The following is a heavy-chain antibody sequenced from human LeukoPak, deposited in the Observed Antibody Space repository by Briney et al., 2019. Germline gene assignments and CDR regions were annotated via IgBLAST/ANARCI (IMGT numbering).Heavy chain of an antibody. V-gene: IGHV5-51*01. CDR3: ARPPYSGSYIDAFDI. D-gene: IGHD1-26*01. Sequence: GESLKISCKGSGYSFTSYWIGWVRQMPGKGLEWMGIIYPGDSDTRYSPSFQGQVTISADKSISTAYLQWSSLKASDTAMYYCARPPYSGSYIDAFDIWGQGTMVTVSS. CDR2: IYPGDSDT. J-gene: IGHJ3*02. CDR1: GYSFTSYW.